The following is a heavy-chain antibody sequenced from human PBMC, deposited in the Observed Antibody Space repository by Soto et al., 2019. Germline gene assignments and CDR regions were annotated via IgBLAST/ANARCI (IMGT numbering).Heavy chain of an antibody. CDR1: GYTFTSYY. V-gene: IGHV1-46*01. J-gene: IGHJ6*02. D-gene: IGHD1-1*01. Sequence: GASVKVSCKASGYTFTSYYIHWVRQAPGQGLEWLGIINPSGDSATYAQKFQGRVTMTRDTSTSTVYMELSSLRSEDTAVYYCARDVPPYKPGYSNYGMDVWGQGTTVTSP. CDR3: ARDVPPYKPGYSNYGMDV. CDR2: INPSGDSA.